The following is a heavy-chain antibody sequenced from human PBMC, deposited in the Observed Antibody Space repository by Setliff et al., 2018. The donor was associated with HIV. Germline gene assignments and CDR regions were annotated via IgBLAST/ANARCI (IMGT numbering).Heavy chain of an antibody. D-gene: IGHD6-19*01. CDR3: AKGGLRARFDP. Sequence: GGSLRLSCAASGFTFSTYAMGWVRQAPGKGLEWVSSISGSGSSTYYIDSVKGRFTISRDNSKNTLYLHMNSLRAEDTAIYYCAKGGLRARFDPWGQGTLVTVSS. CDR1: GFTFSTYA. CDR2: ISGSGSST. V-gene: IGHV3-23*01. J-gene: IGHJ5*02.